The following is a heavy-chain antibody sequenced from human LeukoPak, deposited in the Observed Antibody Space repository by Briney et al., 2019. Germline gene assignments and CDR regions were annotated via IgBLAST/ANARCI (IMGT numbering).Heavy chain of an antibody. V-gene: IGHV1-2*02. D-gene: IGHD4-17*01. CDR3: ARDPQTTVTEDSYYYGMDV. CDR1: GYTFTGYY. Sequence: ASVKVSCKASGYTFTGYYMHWVRQAPGQGLEWMGWINPNSGGTNYAQKFQGRVTMTRDTSISTAYMELSRLRSDDTAVYYCARDPQTTVTEDSYYYGMDVWGQGTTVTVSS. J-gene: IGHJ6*02. CDR2: INPNSGGT.